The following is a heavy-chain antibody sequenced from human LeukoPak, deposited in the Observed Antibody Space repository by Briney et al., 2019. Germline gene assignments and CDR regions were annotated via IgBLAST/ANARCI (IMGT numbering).Heavy chain of an antibody. CDR3: ARGEPQGHSGYEYFDY. CDR1: GFTFSKYA. D-gene: IGHD5-12*01. CDR2: ISYDPSNK. J-gene: IGHJ4*02. Sequence: GGSLRLSCAASGFTFSKYAMHWVRQAPGKGREWVAVISYDPSNKYYADSVKVRFTISRDNSRNTLYLQLNSLRDEDTAVYYCARGEPQGHSGYEYFDYWGQGTLVSVSS. V-gene: IGHV3-30*01.